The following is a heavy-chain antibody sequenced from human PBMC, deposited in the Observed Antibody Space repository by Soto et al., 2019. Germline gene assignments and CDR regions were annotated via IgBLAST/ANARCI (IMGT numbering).Heavy chain of an antibody. V-gene: IGHV1-69*02. CDR1: GGTFSSYT. D-gene: IGHD2-15*01. CDR2: IIPILGIA. CDR3: ARGSYYYYYMDV. Sequence: SVKVSCNASGGTFSSYTISWVRQAPGQGLEWMGRIIPILGIANYAQKFQGRVTITADKSTSTAYMELSSLRSEDTAVYYCARGSYYYYYMDVWGKGTTVTVSS. J-gene: IGHJ6*03.